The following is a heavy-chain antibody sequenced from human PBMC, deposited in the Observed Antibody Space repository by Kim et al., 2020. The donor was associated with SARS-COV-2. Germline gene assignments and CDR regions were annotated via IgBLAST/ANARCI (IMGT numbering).Heavy chain of an antibody. CDR1: GFTFSTSP. D-gene: IGHD1-26*01. V-gene: IGHV3-23*01. J-gene: IGHJ4*02. Sequence: GGSLRLSCVASGFTFSTSPMGWVRQAPGKGLEWVSRISWDGTRTYYADSVKGRVTMSSDKSKNMLYLHMNSLRVEYTAVYYCAKGVINSGFDYWGQGTQVTVSS. CDR3: AKGVINSGFDY. CDR2: ISWDGTRT.